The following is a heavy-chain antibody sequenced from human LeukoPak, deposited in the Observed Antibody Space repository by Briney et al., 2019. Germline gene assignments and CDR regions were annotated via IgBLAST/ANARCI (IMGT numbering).Heavy chain of an antibody. CDR1: GGSISSSSYY. V-gene: IGHV4-39*07. CDR2: IYYSGST. Sequence: PSETLSLTCTVSGGSISSSSYYWGWIRQPPGKGLEWIGSIYYSGSTYYNPSLKSRVTISVDTSKNQFSLKLSSVTAADTAVYYCARDPGIAAAWGQGTLVTVSS. D-gene: IGHD6-25*01. CDR3: ARDPGIAAA. J-gene: IGHJ5*02.